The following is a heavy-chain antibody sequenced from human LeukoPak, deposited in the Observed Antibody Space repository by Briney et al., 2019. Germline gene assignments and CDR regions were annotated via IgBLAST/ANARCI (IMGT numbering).Heavy chain of an antibody. D-gene: IGHD3-22*01. CDR1: GFTFSDHY. CDR3: ARRGRDSDGYAHGYDF. J-gene: IGHJ4*02. V-gene: IGHV3-72*01. Sequence: GGSLRLSCAASGFTFSDHYIDWVRQAPGKGREWVARNRNKANNYTPEYAASVKGRFTISRDDSKNSLNLQMNSLKTEDTAVYYCARRGRDSDGYAHGYDFWGQGTLVTVSS. CDR2: NRNKANNYTP.